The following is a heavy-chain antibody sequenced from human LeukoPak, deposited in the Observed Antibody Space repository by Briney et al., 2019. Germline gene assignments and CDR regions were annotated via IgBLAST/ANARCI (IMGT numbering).Heavy chain of an antibody. CDR1: GFIFSNYA. D-gene: IGHD3-10*01. CDR3: ARDRDYGSGSYYYGFDP. Sequence: GGSLRLSCAASGFIFSNYAVSWVRQAPGKGLEWVSAVSGSGYNTYYADSMRGHFTISRDNSKNTVYLQINGLRAEDTAVYYCARDRDYGSGSYYYGFDPWGQGALVTVSS. J-gene: IGHJ5*02. CDR2: VSGSGYNT. V-gene: IGHV3-23*01.